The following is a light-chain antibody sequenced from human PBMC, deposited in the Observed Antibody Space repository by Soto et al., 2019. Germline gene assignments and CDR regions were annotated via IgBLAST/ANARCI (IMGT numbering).Light chain of an antibody. J-gene: IGLJ1*01. CDR1: SSDVGGYNY. Sequence: QSALTQPASVSGSPGQSITISCRGTSSDVGGYNYVSWYQQHPGKAPKLMIYEVSNRPSGVSNRFSGSQSGNTASLTISGLQDEDEADYYCSSYTSSPTSVFGTGPQVTVL. V-gene: IGLV2-14*01. CDR2: EVS. CDR3: SSYTSSPTSV.